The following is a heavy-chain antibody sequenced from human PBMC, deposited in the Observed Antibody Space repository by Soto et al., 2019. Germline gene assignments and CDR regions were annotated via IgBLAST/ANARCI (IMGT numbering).Heavy chain of an antibody. CDR3: ARDRSRTEYYYYYGMDV. Sequence: PGGSLRLSCAASGFTFISYGMHWVRQAPGKGLEWVAVIWYDGSNKYYADSVKGRFTISRDNSKNTLYLQMNSLRAEDTAVYYCARDRSRTEYYYYYGMDVWGQGTTVTVSS. V-gene: IGHV3-33*01. J-gene: IGHJ6*02. CDR1: GFTFISYG. CDR2: IWYDGSNK. D-gene: IGHD6-13*01.